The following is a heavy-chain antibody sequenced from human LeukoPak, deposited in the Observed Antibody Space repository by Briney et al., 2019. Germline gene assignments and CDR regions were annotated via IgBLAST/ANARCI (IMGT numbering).Heavy chain of an antibody. CDR1: GFTFSSYW. Sequence: SGGSLRLSCAASGFTFSSYWMHWVRQAPGKGLVWVSRINSDGSSTNYAESVKGGFTISRDNAQNTLYLQMNTLRAEDTAVYSCARGSVRFDYWGQGTLVTVSS. V-gene: IGHV3-74*01. CDR3: ARGSVRFDY. J-gene: IGHJ4*02. CDR2: INSDGSST. D-gene: IGHD3-10*02.